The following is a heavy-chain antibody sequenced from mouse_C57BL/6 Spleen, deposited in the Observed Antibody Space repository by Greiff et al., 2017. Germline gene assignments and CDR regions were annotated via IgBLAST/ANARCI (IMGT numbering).Heavy chain of an antibody. J-gene: IGHJ4*01. V-gene: IGHV8-12*01. CDR3: ARSRDGYYEGPYAMDY. Sequence: QVTLKVCGPGILQSSQTLSLTCSFSGFSLSTSGMGVSWIRQPSGKGLEWLAHIYWDDDKRYNPSLKSRLTISKDTSRNQVFLKITSVDTADTATYYCARSRDGYYEGPYAMDYWGQGTSVTVSS. D-gene: IGHD2-3*01. CDR2: IYWDDDK. CDR1: GFSLSTSGMG.